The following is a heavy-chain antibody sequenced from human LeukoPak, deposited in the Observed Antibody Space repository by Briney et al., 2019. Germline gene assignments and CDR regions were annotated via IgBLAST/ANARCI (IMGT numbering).Heavy chain of an antibody. V-gene: IGHV1-18*01. J-gene: IGHJ4*02. CDR2: ISGYNGNT. D-gene: IGHD4-17*01. Sequence: ASVKVSCKTSGYTFTNHGISWVRQAPGQGREWMGWISGYNGNTNYVQKFRGRITMTTDTSTSTAYLQLRSLSSDDTALYYCARGLSLGRHEGGEPFDSWGQATLATVSS. CDR3: ARGLSLGRHEGGEPFDS. CDR1: GYTFTNHG.